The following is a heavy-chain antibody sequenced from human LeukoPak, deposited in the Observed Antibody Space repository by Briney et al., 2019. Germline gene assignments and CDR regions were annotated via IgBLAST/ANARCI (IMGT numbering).Heavy chain of an antibody. CDR3: AKGTGYSSGCFDY. D-gene: IGHD6-19*01. J-gene: IGHJ4*02. Sequence: GGSLRLSCAASGFTFSSYSMNWVRQAPGKGLEWVSSISFTSAIFYANSVKGRFTISRDNAKNSLYLQMNSLRPEDMALYYCAKGTGYSSGCFDYWGQGTLVTVSS. CDR2: ISFTSAI. CDR1: GFTFSSYS. V-gene: IGHV3-21*04.